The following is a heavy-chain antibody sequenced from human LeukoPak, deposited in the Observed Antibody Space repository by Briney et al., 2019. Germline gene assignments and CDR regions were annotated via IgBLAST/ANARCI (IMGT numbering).Heavy chain of an antibody. Sequence: GGSLRLSCAASGFTFSSYAMHWVRQAPGKGLEWVAVISYDGSNKYYADSVKGRFTISKDNSKNTLYLQMNSLRAEDTAVYYCARDLAMGLEWELPHWGQGTLVTVSS. CDR3: ARDLAMGLEWELPH. CDR1: GFTFSSYA. D-gene: IGHD1-26*01. J-gene: IGHJ4*02. V-gene: IGHV3-30-3*01. CDR2: ISYDGSNK.